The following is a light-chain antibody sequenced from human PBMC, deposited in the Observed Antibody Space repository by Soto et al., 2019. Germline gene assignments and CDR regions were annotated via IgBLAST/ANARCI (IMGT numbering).Light chain of an antibody. CDR1: QSVSSY. Sequence: EIVLTQSPATLSLSPGERATLSCRASQSVSSYLAWYQQKPGQAPRLLIYDASNRATGIPARFSGSGSGTDFNLTISSLEPEDFAVYYCQQSSTWTYTFGQGTKLEIK. CDR3: QQSSTWTYT. CDR2: DAS. J-gene: IGKJ2*01. V-gene: IGKV3-11*01.